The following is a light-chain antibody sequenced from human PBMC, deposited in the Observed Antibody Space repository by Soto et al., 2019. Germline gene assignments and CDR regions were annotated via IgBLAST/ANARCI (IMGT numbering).Light chain of an antibody. Sequence: DIQMTQSPSTLSASVGDRVTITCRASQSISSWLAWYQQKPGKAPKLLIYDASSLESGVPSRFSGSGSGTEFTLTISSLQPDDFATYYCQQSYSSPWTFGLGTKVDIK. CDR1: QSISSW. CDR3: QQSYSSPWT. V-gene: IGKV1-5*01. CDR2: DAS. J-gene: IGKJ1*01.